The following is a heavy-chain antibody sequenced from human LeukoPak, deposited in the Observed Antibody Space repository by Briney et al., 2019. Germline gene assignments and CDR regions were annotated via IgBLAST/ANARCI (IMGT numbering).Heavy chain of an antibody. CDR3: ARDSSSWYRGNWFDP. CDR2: IKQDGSEK. V-gene: IGHV3-7*01. J-gene: IGHJ5*02. D-gene: IGHD6-13*01. Sequence: GGSLRLSCAASGFTFSSYWMSWVRQAPGKGLEWVANIKQDGSEKYYVDSVKGRFTISRDNAKNSLYLQMNSLRAEDTAVYYCARDSSSWYRGNWFDPRGQGTLVTVSS. CDR1: GFTFSSYW.